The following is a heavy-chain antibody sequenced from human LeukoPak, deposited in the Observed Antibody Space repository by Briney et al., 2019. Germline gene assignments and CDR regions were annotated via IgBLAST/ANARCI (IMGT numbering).Heavy chain of an antibody. D-gene: IGHD1-7*01. V-gene: IGHV3-30*18. CDR1: GFTFSSSA. Sequence: TGGSLRLSCAASGFTFSSSAMSWVRQAPGKGLEWVAVISYDGSNKYYADSVKGRFTISRDNSKNTLYLQMNSLRAEDTAVYYCAKDHETRTLDYWGQGTLVTVSS. CDR2: ISYDGSNK. J-gene: IGHJ4*02. CDR3: AKDHETRTLDY.